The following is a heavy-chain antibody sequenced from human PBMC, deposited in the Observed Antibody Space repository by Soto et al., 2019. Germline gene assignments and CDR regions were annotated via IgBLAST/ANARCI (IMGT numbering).Heavy chain of an antibody. CDR1: GFTFSSYA. Sequence: GGSLRLSCAASGFTFSSYAMSWVRQSPGKGLEWVSAISGSGGSTYYADSVKGRFTISRDNSKNTLYLQMNSLRAEDTAVYYCAKVKPDRFLEWLPPSEDYYGMDVWGQGTAVTVSS. J-gene: IGHJ6*02. D-gene: IGHD3-3*01. V-gene: IGHV3-23*01. CDR3: AKVKPDRFLEWLPPSEDYYGMDV. CDR2: ISGSGGST.